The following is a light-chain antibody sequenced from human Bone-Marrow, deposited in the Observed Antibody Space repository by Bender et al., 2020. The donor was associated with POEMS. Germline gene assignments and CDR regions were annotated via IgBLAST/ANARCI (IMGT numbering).Light chain of an antibody. J-gene: IGLJ2*01. Sequence: SYGLTQPPSVSVSPGHTANITCSGDQLGDQYATWYQLKPGQSPVLVIYEDNKRPSGIPERFSGSNSGNIATLSSNGTQPLVEADYYWQAWNSSSVVLGGGTKRTV. V-gene: IGLV3-1*01. CDR2: EDN. CDR1: QLGDQY. CDR3: QAWNSSSVV.